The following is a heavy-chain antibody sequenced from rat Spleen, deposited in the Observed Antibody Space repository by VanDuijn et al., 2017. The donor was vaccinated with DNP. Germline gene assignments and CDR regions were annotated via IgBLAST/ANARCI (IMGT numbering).Heavy chain of an antibody. CDR1: GFSLSNFG. D-gene: IGHD1-11*01. CDR2: ITSGGGTT. Sequence: VQLRESGPGLVQPSQILSLTCTVSGFSLSNFGINWVRQPPGKGLEWIASITSGGGTTSYPDSVKGRFTISRDNAKNSQYLQMNSLRSEDTATYYCAKGGDYGGFDYWGQGVMVTVSS. V-gene: IGHV5S13*01. J-gene: IGHJ2*01. CDR3: AKGGDYGGFDY.